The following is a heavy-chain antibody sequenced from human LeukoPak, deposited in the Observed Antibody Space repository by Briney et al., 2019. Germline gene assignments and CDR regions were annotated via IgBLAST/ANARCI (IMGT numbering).Heavy chain of an antibody. J-gene: IGHJ4*02. CDR3: ARFRYSSSWRSGEY. D-gene: IGHD6-13*01. CDR1: GYTFTSYG. CDR2: ISAYNGNT. V-gene: IGHV1-18*01. Sequence: ASVKVSCKASGYTFTSYGISWVRQAPGQGLEWMGWISAYNGNTNYAQKLQGRVTMTTDTSTSTAYMELRSLRSDDTAVYYRARFRYSSSWRSGEYWGQGTLVTVSS.